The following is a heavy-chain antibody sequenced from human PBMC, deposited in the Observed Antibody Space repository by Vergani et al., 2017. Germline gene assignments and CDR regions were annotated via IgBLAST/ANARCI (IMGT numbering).Heavy chain of an antibody. Sequence: QVQLQESGPGLVKPSQTLSLTCTVSGGSISSGGYYWSWIRQHPGKGLEWIGYIYYSGSPDYNPSLMSRVTISVDTSKNQFSRKLSSVTAADTAVYYCARDVSRNGATDYWGQGTLVTVSS. CDR3: ARDVSRNGATDY. CDR1: GGSISSGGYY. V-gene: IGHV4-31*03. D-gene: IGHD3-10*01. J-gene: IGHJ4*02. CDR2: IYYSGSP.